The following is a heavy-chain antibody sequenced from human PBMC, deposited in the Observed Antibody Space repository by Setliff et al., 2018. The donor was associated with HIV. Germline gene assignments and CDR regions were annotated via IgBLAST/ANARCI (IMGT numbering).Heavy chain of an antibody. CDR2: IYYSGST. CDR3: ASYRKAEGWLQLGGNFDY. Sequence: SETLSLTCTVSGDSISNYYWSWVRQHPGKGLEWIGYIYYSGSTYYNPSLKSRLTISVDTSKNQFSLKLSSVTAADTAVYYCASYRKAEGWLQLGGNFDYWGQGTLVTVSS. D-gene: IGHD5-12*01. CDR1: GDSISNYY. J-gene: IGHJ4*02. V-gene: IGHV4-59*04.